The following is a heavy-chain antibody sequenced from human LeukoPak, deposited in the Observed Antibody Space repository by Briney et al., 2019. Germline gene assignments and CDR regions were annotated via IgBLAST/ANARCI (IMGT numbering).Heavy chain of an antibody. CDR2: INAGNGNT. CDR1: GYTFTSYA. CDR3: ARDPQRYCSSTSCYAGDYYYYGMDV. Sequence: ASVKVSCKASGYTFTSYAMHWVRQAPGQRLEWMGWINAGNGNTKYSQKFQGRVTITRDTSASTAYMELRSLRSDDTAVYYCARDPQRYCSSTSCYAGDYYYYGMDVWGQGTTVTVSS. D-gene: IGHD2-2*01. J-gene: IGHJ6*02. V-gene: IGHV1-3*01.